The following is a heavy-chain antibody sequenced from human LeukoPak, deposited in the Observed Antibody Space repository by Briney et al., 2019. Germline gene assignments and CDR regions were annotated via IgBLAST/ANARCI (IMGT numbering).Heavy chain of an antibody. V-gene: IGHV3-21*01. CDR2: ISSSSSYI. CDR1: GFTFSSYS. J-gene: IGHJ4*02. Sequence: KPGGSLRLSCAASGFTFSSYSMNWVRQAPGKGLEWVSSISSSSSYIYYADSVKGRFTISRDNAKNSLYLQMNSLRAEDTAVYYCASSVVVEAATGVWGQGTLVTVSS. D-gene: IGHD2-15*01. CDR3: ASSVVVEAATGV.